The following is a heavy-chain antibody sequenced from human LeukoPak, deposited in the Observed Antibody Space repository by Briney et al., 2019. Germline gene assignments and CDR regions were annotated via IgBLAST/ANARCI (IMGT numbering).Heavy chain of an antibody. D-gene: IGHD3-22*01. V-gene: IGHV3-48*01. CDR1: GFTFSSYS. CDR2: ISSSSTTI. J-gene: IGHJ4*02. CDR3: ARNFHRRLYDSSGYYPY. Sequence: GGSLRLSCAASGFTFSSYSMNWVRQAPGKGLECVSYISSSSTTIYYADSVKGRFTISRDNAKNSLYLQMNSLRAEDTAVYYCARNFHRRLYDSSGYYPYWGQGTLVIVSS.